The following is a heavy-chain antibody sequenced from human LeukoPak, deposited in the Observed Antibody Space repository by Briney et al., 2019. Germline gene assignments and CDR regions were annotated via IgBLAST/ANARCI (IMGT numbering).Heavy chain of an antibody. CDR1: GGSISSGGYY. V-gene: IGHV4-31*03. J-gene: IGHJ4*02. CDR3: ARDSGYSGYVVFDY. CDR2: IYYSGST. Sequence: SQTLSLTCTVSGGSISSGGYYWSWIRQHPGKGLEWIGCIYYSGSTYYNPSLKSRVTISVDTSKNQFSLKLSSVTAADTAVYYCARDSGYSGYVVFDYWGQGTLVTVSS. D-gene: IGHD5-12*01.